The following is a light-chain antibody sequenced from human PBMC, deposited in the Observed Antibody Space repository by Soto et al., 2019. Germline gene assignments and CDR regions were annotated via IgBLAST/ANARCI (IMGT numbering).Light chain of an antibody. CDR2: AAS. V-gene: IGKV1-39*01. Sequence: DIQMTQSPSSLSASVGDRVTITCRASQSINTYLNWYHQKPGKAPKLLVYAASSLQTGVPSRFSGSGSGTDFTLTISSLQPEDFATYYCQQTGSSPWTFGQGTKVEIK. CDR1: QSINTY. J-gene: IGKJ1*01. CDR3: QQTGSSPWT.